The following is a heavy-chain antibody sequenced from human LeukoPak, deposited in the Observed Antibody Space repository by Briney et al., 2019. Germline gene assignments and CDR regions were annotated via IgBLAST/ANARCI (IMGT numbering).Heavy chain of an antibody. CDR1: GFTFSSYV. Sequence: GGSLRLSCAASGFTFSSYVMSWVRQAPGKGLEWVSGIIGSSSYIYYADSVKGRFTISRDNAKNSLYLQMNSLRAEDTAVYYCASMRDGHTYFDYWGQGTLVTVSS. J-gene: IGHJ4*02. CDR3: ASMRDGHTYFDY. CDR2: IIGSSSYI. V-gene: IGHV3-21*01. D-gene: IGHD5-24*01.